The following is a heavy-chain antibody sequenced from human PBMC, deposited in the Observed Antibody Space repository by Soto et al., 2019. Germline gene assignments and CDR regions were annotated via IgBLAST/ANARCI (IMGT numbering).Heavy chain of an antibody. CDR3: ATEQWDILSALDL. D-gene: IGHD1-26*01. V-gene: IGHV3-30*03. CDR2: ISSDGSNI. Sequence: SLRLSCAASGFIFRRNGMHWVRQAPGKGLEWVALISSDGSNIYYADSVKGRFTISRDNFKNTLFLQMNRLRAEDTAVYYCATEQWDILSALDLWGQGTLVTVFS. CDR1: GFIFRRNG. J-gene: IGHJ4*02.